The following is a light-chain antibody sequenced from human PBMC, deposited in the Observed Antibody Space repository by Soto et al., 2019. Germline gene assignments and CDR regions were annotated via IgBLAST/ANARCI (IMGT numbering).Light chain of an antibody. CDR2: EES. CDR1: QSISSW. CDR3: QQVKTYPRT. V-gene: IGKV1-5*01. Sequence: IPISQSPSTLTASVGDKVTITCRASQSISSWLAWYQQKPGKPPKLLIYEESTLHSGVPSRFSGRKSGTQFTLTIDSLQPEDFATYYCQQVKTYPRTFGGRAKVDI. J-gene: IGKJ4*01.